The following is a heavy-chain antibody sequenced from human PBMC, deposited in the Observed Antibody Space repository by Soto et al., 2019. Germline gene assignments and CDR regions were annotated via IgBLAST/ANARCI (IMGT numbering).Heavy chain of an antibody. Sequence: EQLQQWGAGLLKPSETLSLTCAVSGGSFSGYYWSWIRQPPGKGLEWIGEINHSGSTNYNPSLKSRVTISVDTSKNQFSLKLSSVTAADTAVYYCARVDAPEGAGGGVRWGQGTLVTVSS. CDR3: ARVDAPEGAGGGVR. J-gene: IGHJ4*02. D-gene: IGHD3-16*01. CDR1: GGSFSGYY. CDR2: INHSGST. V-gene: IGHV4-34*01.